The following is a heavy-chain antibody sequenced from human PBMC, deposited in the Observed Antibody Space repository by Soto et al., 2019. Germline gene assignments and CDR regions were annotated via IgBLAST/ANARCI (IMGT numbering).Heavy chain of an antibody. CDR2: IKTIAGGGTT. CDR3: TTERCTGTNCYVKNAFDI. J-gene: IGHJ3*02. D-gene: IGHD2-2*01. Sequence: EVQLVESGGGLVEPGGSLRLSCAASGFTFNDAWMTWVRQAPGKGLEWVGRIKTIAGGGTTDYAAPVKGRFTISRDDSKNTVYLQMNSLKIEDTAVYYCTTERCTGTNCYVKNAFDIWGQGTMVTVSS. V-gene: IGHV3-15*01. CDR1: GFTFNDAW.